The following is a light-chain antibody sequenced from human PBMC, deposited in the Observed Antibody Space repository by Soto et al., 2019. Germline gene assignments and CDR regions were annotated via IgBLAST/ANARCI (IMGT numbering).Light chain of an antibody. J-gene: IGLJ1*01. CDR3: ATWDDSLNLLYV. CDR1: NTDVENYNF. Sequence: QSVLTQPASVSGSPGQSITIACTGINTDVENYNFVSWYQQHPGNAPKLLIYLNSRRPSGVPDRFSGSKSGTSASLAISGLQSEDEAEYYCATWDDSLNLLYVFGTGTKV. V-gene: IGLV2-14*02. CDR2: LNS.